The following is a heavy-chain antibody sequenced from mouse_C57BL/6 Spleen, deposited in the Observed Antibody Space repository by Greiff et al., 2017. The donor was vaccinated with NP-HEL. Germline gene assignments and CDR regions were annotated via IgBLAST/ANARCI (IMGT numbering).Heavy chain of an antibody. V-gene: IGHV5-9-1*02. CDR3: TRAPTKGYFDV. CDR2: ISSGGAYI. CDR1: GFTFSSYA. J-gene: IGHJ1*03. Sequence: EVQVVESGEGLVKPGGSLKLSCAASGFTFSSYAMSWVRQTPEKRLEWVAYISSGGAYIYYADTVKGRFTISRDNARHTLYLQMSSLKSEDTAMYYCTRAPTKGYFDVWGTGTTVTVSS.